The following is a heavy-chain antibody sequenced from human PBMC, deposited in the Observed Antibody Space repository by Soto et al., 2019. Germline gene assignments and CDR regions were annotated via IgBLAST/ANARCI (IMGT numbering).Heavy chain of an antibody. J-gene: IGHJ5*02. V-gene: IGHV3-7*01. CDR3: ARDLDYGASNWFDP. Sequence: QPGGSLRLSCAASGYTFSSYWMGWVRQAPGKGLEWVANIKQDGSEKYYVDSVKGRFTISRDNAKNSLYLQMNSLRAEDTAVYYCARDLDYGASNWFDPWGQGTLVTVSS. D-gene: IGHD4-17*01. CDR1: GYTFSSYW. CDR2: IKQDGSEK.